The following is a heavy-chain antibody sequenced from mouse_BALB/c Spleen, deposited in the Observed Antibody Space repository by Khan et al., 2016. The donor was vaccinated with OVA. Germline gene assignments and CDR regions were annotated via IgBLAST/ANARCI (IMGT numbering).Heavy chain of an antibody. J-gene: IGHJ2*02. Sequence: MQLEQSGPELVKPGASVKISCKASGYSFTGYFMHWVQQSHGKSLEWIGRINPHIGETFYNQKFKGKATLTVDASSSTAHMQLRSLASEDSAVYYCARNNGGDFDYWGQGTSLTVSS. CDR2: INPHIGET. CDR1: GYSFTGYF. D-gene: IGHD1-1*01. V-gene: IGHV1-20*02. CDR3: ARNNGGDFDY.